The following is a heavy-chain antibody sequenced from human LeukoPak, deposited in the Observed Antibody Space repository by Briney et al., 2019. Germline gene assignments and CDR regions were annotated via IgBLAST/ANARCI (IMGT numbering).Heavy chain of an antibody. CDR1: GFTFSSYA. J-gene: IGHJ3*02. D-gene: IGHD3-22*01. CDR3: AKNHDSNGYHTDDAFDI. V-gene: IGHV3-23*01. Sequence: GGSLRLSCVASGFTFSSYAMNWVRQAPGKGLEWVSVISVSSQSTYYADSVKGRFTISRDISKNTLYLQMNSLRAEDTGVYYCAKNHDSNGYHTDDAFDIWGQGTMVTVSS. CDR2: ISVSSQST.